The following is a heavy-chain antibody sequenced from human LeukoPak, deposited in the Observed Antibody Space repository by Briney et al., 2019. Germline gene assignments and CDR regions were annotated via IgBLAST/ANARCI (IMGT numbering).Heavy chain of an antibody. CDR2: FDPEDGET. V-gene: IGHV1-24*01. J-gene: IGHJ3*02. D-gene: IGHD6-13*01. CDR1: GYTLTELS. CDR3: ARGLSSSWYKRSDAFDI. Sequence: ASVKVSCKVSGYTLTELSMHWVRQAPGEGLEWMGGFDPEDGETIYAQKFQGRVTMTEDTSTDTAYMELSSLRSDDTAVYYCARGLSSSWYKRSDAFDIWGQGTMVTVSS.